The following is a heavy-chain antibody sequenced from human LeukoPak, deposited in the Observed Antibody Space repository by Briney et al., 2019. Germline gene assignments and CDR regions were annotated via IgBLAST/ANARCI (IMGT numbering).Heavy chain of an antibody. CDR3: TKLHFHDSSGYYTLLPLGAFDI. D-gene: IGHD3-22*01. CDR2: IRSNVFGGQT. Sequence: GGSLRLSCVTSGFRFDDNAMSWVRQAPGKGLKGLGLIRSNVFGGQTEYAASVRGRFSISRDDSKSIAYLQMNSLKTEDSAIYYCTKLHFHDSSGYYTLLPLGAFDIWGQGTMVTVSS. J-gene: IGHJ3*02. CDR1: GFRFDDNA. V-gene: IGHV3-49*04.